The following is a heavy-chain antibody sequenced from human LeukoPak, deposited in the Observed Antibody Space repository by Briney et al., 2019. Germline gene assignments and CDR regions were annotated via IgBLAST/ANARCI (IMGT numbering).Heavy chain of an antibody. CDR2: ISAYNGNT. CDR1: GYTFTSYG. CDR3: ARDPTIFGVVAEYFQH. D-gene: IGHD3-3*01. Sequence: ASVKVSCKASGYTFTSYGISWVRQAPGQGLEWMGWISAYNGNTNYAQKLQGRVTMTTDTSTSTAYMELRGLRSDDTAVYYCARDPTIFGVVAEYFQHWGQGTLVTVSS. V-gene: IGHV1-18*01. J-gene: IGHJ1*01.